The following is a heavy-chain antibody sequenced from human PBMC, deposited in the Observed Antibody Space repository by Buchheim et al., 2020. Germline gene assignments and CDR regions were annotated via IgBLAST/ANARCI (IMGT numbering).Heavy chain of an antibody. CDR1: GGSFNASA. D-gene: IGHD3-10*01. V-gene: IGHV1-69*01. Sequence: QVHLVQSGTEVRKPGSSVKVSCKASGGSFNASAISWVRQAPGQGLEWMGGIIPRVGTPNYSEKFQGRVSITADESTTTAYMELSGLRSEDTAVYYCASTSEYYGSGSYYNPFRSWGQGTL. CDR2: IIPRVGTP. J-gene: IGHJ1*01. CDR3: ASTSEYYGSGSYYNPFRS.